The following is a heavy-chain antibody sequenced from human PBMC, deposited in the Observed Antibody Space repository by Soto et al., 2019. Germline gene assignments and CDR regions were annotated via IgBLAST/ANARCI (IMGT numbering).Heavy chain of an antibody. D-gene: IGHD3-16*01. CDR3: VRGVPGEYAMDV. V-gene: IGHV3-74*01. Sequence: EVQLVKSGGGLVQPGGSLRLSCAASGFTFSSYWLHWVRHGPGKRLVWFSRIKGDGATTTYADSAKGRFTVSRDNAKNTVDLQMNSLTAADTALFYWVRGVPGEYAMDVCGHGTTVTVSS. J-gene: IGHJ6*02. CDR2: IKGDGATT. CDR1: GFTFSSYW.